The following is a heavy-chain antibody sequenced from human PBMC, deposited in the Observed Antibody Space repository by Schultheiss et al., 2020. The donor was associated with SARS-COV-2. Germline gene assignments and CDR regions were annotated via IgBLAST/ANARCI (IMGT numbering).Heavy chain of an antibody. CDR1: GGSFSGYY. D-gene: IGHD6-6*01. J-gene: IGHJ6*02. Sequence: GSLRLSCAVYGGSFSGYYWSWIRQPPGKGLEWIGEINHSGSTNYNPSLKSRVTISVDTSKNQFSLKLSSVTAADTAVYYCARRPSSSFYYYGMDVWGQGTTVTVS. V-gene: IGHV4-34*01. CDR2: INHSGST. CDR3: ARRPSSSFYYYGMDV.